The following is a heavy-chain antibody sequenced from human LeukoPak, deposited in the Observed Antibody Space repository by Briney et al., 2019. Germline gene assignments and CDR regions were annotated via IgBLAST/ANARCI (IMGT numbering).Heavy chain of an antibody. V-gene: IGHV1-69*06. CDR2: IIPIFGTA. Sequence: SVKVSCKASGGTFSSYAISWVRQAPGQGLEGMGGIIPIFGTANYAQKFQGRVTITADKSTSTAYMELSSLRSEDTAVYYCATFREERYGSGYYFDCWGQGTLVTVSS. J-gene: IGHJ4*02. D-gene: IGHD3-10*01. CDR3: ATFREERYGSGYYFDC. CDR1: GGTFSSYA.